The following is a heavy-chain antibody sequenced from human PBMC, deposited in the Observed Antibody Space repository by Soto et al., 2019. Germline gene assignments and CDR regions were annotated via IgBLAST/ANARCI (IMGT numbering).Heavy chain of an antibody. CDR3: AKNGQPPYYYYGMDV. Sequence: GPEVKKPGASVKVSCKASGYTFSRYGISWVRQAPGQGLEWMGWVSGYNGDTKYAQKGQGRVTMTIDTATYTAYMELRSLTSDDTAIYYCAKNGQPPYYYYGMDVWGQGTTVTVSS. CDR2: VSGYNGDT. D-gene: IGHD2-8*01. V-gene: IGHV1-18*01. J-gene: IGHJ6*02. CDR1: GYTFSRYG.